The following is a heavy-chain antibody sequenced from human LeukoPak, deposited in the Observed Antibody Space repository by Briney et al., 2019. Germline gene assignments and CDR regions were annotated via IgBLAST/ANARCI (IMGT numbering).Heavy chain of an antibody. CDR1: GGSMSSYY. CDR2: IYYSGNT. CDR3: ARGLKYSGTYGWFDP. D-gene: IGHD1-26*01. J-gene: IGHJ5*02. V-gene: IGHV4-59*12. Sequence: SETLSLTCTVSGGSMSSYYWSWIRQPPGKGLEWIAYIYYSGNTNYNPSLKSRVTMSVDTSKNQFSLKLSSVTAADTAVYYCARGLKYSGTYGWFDPWGQGTPVTVSS.